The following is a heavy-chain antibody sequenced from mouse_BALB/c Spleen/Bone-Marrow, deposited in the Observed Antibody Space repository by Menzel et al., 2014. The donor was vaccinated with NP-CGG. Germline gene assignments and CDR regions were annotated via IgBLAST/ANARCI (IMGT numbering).Heavy chain of an antibody. Sequence: EGPGVESGGGLVQPGGSLELSCATSGFTFTGYYMNWVRQPPGKALEGLAFIRNKAYGYTTEYSASVKGRFTISRDNSQNILYLQMNTLRAEDSATYYCARDMGGLLFDSWGQGTTLSISS. CDR1: GFTFTGYY. V-gene: IGHV7-3*02. D-gene: IGHD1-1*01. J-gene: IGHJ2*01. CDR3: ARDMGGLLFDS. CDR2: IRNKAYGYTT.